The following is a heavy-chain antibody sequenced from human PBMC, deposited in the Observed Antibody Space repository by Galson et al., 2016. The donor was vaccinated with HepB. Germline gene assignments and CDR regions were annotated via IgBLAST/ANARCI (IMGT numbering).Heavy chain of an antibody. V-gene: IGHV3-33*06. J-gene: IGHJ4*02. CDR3: AKGRPDYYGSGSYAPLDY. D-gene: IGHD3-10*01. CDR1: GFTFSNYG. Sequence: SLRLSCAASGFTFSNYGMHWVRQAPGKGLEWVAVIWYDGSQKYYADSVKGRFTISRDNSKNTLSLQMNSLRAEDTAVYYCAKGRPDYYGSGSYAPLDYWGQGTLVTVSS. CDR2: IWYDGSQK.